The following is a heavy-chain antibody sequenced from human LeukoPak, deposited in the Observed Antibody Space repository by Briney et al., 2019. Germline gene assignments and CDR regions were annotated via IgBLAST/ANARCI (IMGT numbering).Heavy chain of an antibody. CDR1: GGSISSSSYY. D-gene: IGHD1-26*01. CDR2: IYYSGST. CDR3: ARHEGGSYLFDY. J-gene: IGHJ4*02. V-gene: IGHV4-39*01. Sequence: SETLSLTCTVSGGSISSSSYYWGWIRQPPGKGLEWIGSIYYSGSTYYNPSLKSRVTIFVDTSKNQFSLKLSSVTAADTAVYYCARHEGGSYLFDYWGQGTLVTVSS.